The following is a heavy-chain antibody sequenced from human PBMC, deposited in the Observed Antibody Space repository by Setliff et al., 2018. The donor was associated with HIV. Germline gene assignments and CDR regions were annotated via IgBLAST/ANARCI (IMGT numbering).Heavy chain of an antibody. CDR2: INPSGGST. D-gene: IGHD5-18*01. V-gene: IGHV1-46*01. CDR1: GYTFTSYY. Sequence: ASVKVSCKASGYTFTSYYMHWVRQAPGQGLEWMGIINPSGGSTSYAQKFQGRVTITTDESTSTAYMELSSLRSEDTAVYYCARSIQTALDYWGQGTLVTVSS. J-gene: IGHJ4*02. CDR3: ARSIQTALDY.